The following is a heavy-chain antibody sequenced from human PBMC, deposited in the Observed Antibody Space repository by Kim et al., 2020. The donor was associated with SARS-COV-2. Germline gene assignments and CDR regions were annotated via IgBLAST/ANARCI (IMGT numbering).Heavy chain of an antibody. J-gene: IGHJ5*01. CDR3: VRMSRCNWYDY. Sequence: GGSLRLSCAASGFTFRSYEMNWVRQAPGKGLEWVSSIRSRGNEMFYADSVRGRFTISRDNAKSSLYLQMESLTVEDTGVYYCVRMSRCNWYDYWGQGTLVTVSS. CDR1: GFTFRSYE. D-gene: IGHD4-17*01. CDR2: IRSRGNEM. V-gene: IGHV3-48*03.